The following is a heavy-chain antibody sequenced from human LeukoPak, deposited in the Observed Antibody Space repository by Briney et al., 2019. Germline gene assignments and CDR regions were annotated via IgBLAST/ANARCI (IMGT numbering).Heavy chain of an antibody. CDR3: ARGFTYYDILTGYYPIWYYFDY. D-gene: IGHD3-9*01. J-gene: IGHJ4*02. CDR2: IYYSGST. V-gene: IGHV4-39*07. CDR1: GGSISSSSYY. Sequence: SETLSLTCTASGGSISSSSYYWGWIRQPPGKGLEWIGSIYYSGSTYYNPSLKSRVTISVDTSKNQFSLKLSSVTAADTAVYYCARGFTYYDILTGYYPIWYYFDYWGQGTLVTVSS.